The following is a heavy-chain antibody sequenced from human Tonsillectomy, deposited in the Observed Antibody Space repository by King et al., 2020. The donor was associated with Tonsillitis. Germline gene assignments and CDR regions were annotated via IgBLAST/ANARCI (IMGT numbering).Heavy chain of an antibody. CDR3: ARSLYYYGSGSYYSNWFDP. D-gene: IGHD3-10*01. Sequence: QLQESGPGLVKPSQTLSLTCTVSGDSVSSGAYYWSWIRQHPEKGLEWIGYIYYTGSTSYNPSLKSRVTLSLDTSKNQFSLKLYSVTAADTAVYYCARSLYYYGSGSYYSNWFDPWGQGTLVTVSS. V-gene: IGHV4-31*03. CDR1: GDSVSSGAYY. J-gene: IGHJ5*02. CDR2: IYYTGST.